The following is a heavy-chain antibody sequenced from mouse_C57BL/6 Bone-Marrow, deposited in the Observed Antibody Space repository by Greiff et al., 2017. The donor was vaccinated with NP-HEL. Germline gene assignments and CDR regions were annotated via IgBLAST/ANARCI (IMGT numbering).Heavy chain of an antibody. CDR2: IYPRSGNT. Sequence: QVHVKQSGAELARPGASVKLSCKASGYTFTSYGISWVKQRTGQGLEWIGEIYPRSGNTYYNEKFKGKATLTADKSSSTAYMELRSLTSEDSAVYFCARRGDSSGPYWGQGTSVTVSS. V-gene: IGHV1-81*01. D-gene: IGHD3-2*02. CDR1: GYTFTSYG. J-gene: IGHJ4*01. CDR3: ARRGDSSGPY.